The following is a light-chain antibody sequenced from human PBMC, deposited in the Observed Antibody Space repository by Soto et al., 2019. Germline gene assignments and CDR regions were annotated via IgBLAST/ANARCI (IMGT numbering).Light chain of an antibody. CDR1: QSVSSSY. CDR3: HQYGSLYT. V-gene: IGKV3-20*01. CDR2: GAS. J-gene: IGKJ2*01. Sequence: EIVLTQSPGTLSLSPGERATLSCRASQSVSSSYLAWYQQKPGQAPRLLIYGASNRSTGIPDRFSGCGSGSGFTLTISRLEHEAVAVYYCHQYGSLYTFGQGTKLEIK.